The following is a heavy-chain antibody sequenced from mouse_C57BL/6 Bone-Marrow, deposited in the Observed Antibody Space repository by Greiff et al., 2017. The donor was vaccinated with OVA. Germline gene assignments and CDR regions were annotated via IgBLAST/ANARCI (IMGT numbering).Heavy chain of an antibody. D-gene: IGHD1-1*01. CDR2: ISSGGSYT. V-gene: IGHV5-6*01. J-gene: IGHJ2*01. CDR1: GFTFSSYG. Sequence: EVKLVESGGDLVKPGGSLKLSCAASGFTFSSYGMSWVRQTPDKRLEWVATISSGGSYTYYPDSVKGRFTISRDNAKNTLYLQMSSLKSEDTAMYYCARTTVVAKNYFDYWGQGTTLTVSS. CDR3: ARTTVVAKNYFDY.